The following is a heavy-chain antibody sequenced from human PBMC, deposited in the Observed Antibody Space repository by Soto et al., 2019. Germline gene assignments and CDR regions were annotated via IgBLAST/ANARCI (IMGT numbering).Heavy chain of an antibody. D-gene: IGHD4-4*01. CDR1: GFTFRNYA. V-gene: IGHV3-23*01. Sequence: EVQLLESGGGLAQPGGSLRLSCAATGFTFRNYAMTWVRRAAGKGLEWVSAIGDAGVRTNYADSVRGRFTVSRDNSKNTLYLQMNALRVEDTAVYYWAKDYSSVWSRGIDFWGQGILVTVSS. J-gene: IGHJ4*02. CDR2: IGDAGVRT. CDR3: AKDYSSVWSRGIDF.